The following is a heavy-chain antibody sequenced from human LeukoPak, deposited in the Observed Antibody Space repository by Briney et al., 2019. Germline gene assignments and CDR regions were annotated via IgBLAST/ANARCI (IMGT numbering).Heavy chain of an antibody. CDR2: INHSGST. Sequence: SETLSLTCAVYGGSFSGYYWSWIRQPPGKGLEWIGEINHSGSTNYNPSLKSRVTISVDTSKNQFSLKLSSVTAADTAVYYCARVAGRDGYCSSTSCYHYWYFDLWGRGTLVTVSS. V-gene: IGHV4-34*01. CDR1: GGSFSGYY. J-gene: IGHJ2*01. D-gene: IGHD2-2*03. CDR3: ARVAGRDGYCSSTSCYHYWYFDL.